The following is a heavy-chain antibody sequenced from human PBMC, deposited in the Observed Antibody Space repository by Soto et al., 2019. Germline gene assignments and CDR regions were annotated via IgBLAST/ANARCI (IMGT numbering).Heavy chain of an antibody. CDR2: IYPGDSET. CDR3: ARSRLYSGSLNWFDP. V-gene: IGHV5-51*01. CDR1: GYTFTTYR. J-gene: IGHJ5*02. Sequence: GESLKISCKGSGYTFTTYRIAWIRQMPGKGLEWMGIIYPGDSETRYSPSFQGQVTISADKSNTTAYLQWSGLRASDTAMYYCARSRLYSGSLNWFDPWGQGTLVTVSS. D-gene: IGHD1-26*01.